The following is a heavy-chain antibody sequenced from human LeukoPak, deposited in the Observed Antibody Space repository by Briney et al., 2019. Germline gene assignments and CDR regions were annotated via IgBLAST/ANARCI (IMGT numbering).Heavy chain of an antibody. CDR2: ISWDSDNI. CDR1: GFLFDGYA. CDR3: AKDEIGFLEFLY. J-gene: IGHJ4*02. Sequence: GGSLRLSCVASGFLFDGYAMHWVRQAPGKGLEWVSSISWDSDNIGYAASVKGRFTIPRDNAKNSLFLQMNSLRAEDTAVYYCAKDEIGFLEFLYWGQGTLVTVSS. V-gene: IGHV3-9*01. D-gene: IGHD3-3*01.